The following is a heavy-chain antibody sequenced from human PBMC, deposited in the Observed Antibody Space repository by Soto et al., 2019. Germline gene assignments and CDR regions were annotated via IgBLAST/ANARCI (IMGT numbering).Heavy chain of an antibody. Sequence: GASVKVSCKASGGTFSSYAISWVRQAPGQGLEWMGGIIPIFGTANYAQKVQGRVTITADESTSTAYMELSSLRSEDTAVYYCASLYDSSGYPTSHYYYGMDVWGQGTTVTVSS. CDR1: GGTFSSYA. J-gene: IGHJ6*02. CDR3: ASLYDSSGYPTSHYYYGMDV. V-gene: IGHV1-69*13. CDR2: IIPIFGTA. D-gene: IGHD3-22*01.